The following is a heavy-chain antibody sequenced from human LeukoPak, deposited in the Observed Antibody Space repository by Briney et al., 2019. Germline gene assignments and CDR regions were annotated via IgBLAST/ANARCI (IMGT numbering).Heavy chain of an antibody. J-gene: IGHJ5*02. Sequence: GGSLRLSCAASGFTFSNYGMHWVRQAPGRGLEWVAVISYDGRNKYYADSVKGRFTISRDNSKNTLYLQMNSLRAEDTAVYYCARDRGGIVVVPAAAFDPWGQGTLVTVSS. CDR1: GFTFSNYG. V-gene: IGHV3-30*03. D-gene: IGHD2-2*01. CDR3: ARDRGGIVVVPAAAFDP. CDR2: ISYDGRNK.